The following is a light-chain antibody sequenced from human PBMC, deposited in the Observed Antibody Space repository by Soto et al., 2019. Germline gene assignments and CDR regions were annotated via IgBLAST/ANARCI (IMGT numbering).Light chain of an antibody. J-gene: IGKJ1*01. CDR2: KAS. CDR1: QSISIW. V-gene: IGKV1-5*03. Sequence: DMQMTQSPSTLSASEGDRVTITCRASQSISIWLAWYQQKPGKAPKILIYKASSLESGVPSRFSGSGSGTEFTLTISSLQPDDFATYYCQQYSTYTPRTFGQGTKVDIK. CDR3: QQYSTYTPRT.